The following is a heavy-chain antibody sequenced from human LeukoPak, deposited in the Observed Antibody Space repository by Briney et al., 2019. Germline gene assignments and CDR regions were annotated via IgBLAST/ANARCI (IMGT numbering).Heavy chain of an antibody. CDR1: GYTFTGYY. Sequence: ASVKVSCKASGYTFTGYYMHWVRQAPGQGLEWMGWINPNSGGTNYAQKFQGRVTMTRDTSISTAYMELSRLRSDDTAVYYCARADYYYGSGSYGTNWFDPWGQGTLVTVSS. CDR2: INPNSGGT. D-gene: IGHD3-10*01. V-gene: IGHV1-2*02. CDR3: ARADYYYGSGSYGTNWFDP. J-gene: IGHJ5*02.